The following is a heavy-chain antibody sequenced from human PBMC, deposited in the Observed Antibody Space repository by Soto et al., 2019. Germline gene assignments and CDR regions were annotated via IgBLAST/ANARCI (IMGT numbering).Heavy chain of an antibody. V-gene: IGHV1-8*01. CDR1: GYTFTSYD. CDR3: ARRGARRHSYGSPY. J-gene: IGHJ4*02. CDR2: MNPNSGNT. Sequence: QVQLVQSGAEVKKPGASVKVSCKASGYTFTSYDINWVRQATGQGLERMGWMNPNSGNTGYAQKFQGRVTMTRNTSINTAYMELSSLRSEDTAVYYCARRGARRHSYGSPYWGQGTLVTVSS. D-gene: IGHD5-18*01.